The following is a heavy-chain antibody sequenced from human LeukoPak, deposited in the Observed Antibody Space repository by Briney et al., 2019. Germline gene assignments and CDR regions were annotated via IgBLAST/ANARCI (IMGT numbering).Heavy chain of an antibody. V-gene: IGHV7-4-1*02. CDR2: INTNAGNP. CDR3: ASPSLYSSSSPNDAFDI. D-gene: IGHD6-13*01. J-gene: IGHJ3*02. Sequence: SVKVSCKASGYTFKNYGISWVRQAPGQGLEWMGWINTNAGNPTYAQGFTGRFVFSLDTSVSTAYLQISSLKAEDTAVYYCASPSLYSSSSPNDAFDIWGQGTMVTVSS. CDR1: GYTFKNYG.